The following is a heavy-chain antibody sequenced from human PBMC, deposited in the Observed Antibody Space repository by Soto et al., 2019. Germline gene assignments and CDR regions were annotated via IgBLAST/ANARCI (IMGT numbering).Heavy chain of an antibody. CDR3: VTDEVPQ. CDR2: IKRDADGGTT. J-gene: IGHJ4*02. V-gene: IGHV3-15*07. CDR1: GFRLSDAW. Sequence: EVQVVESGGGLVKPGGSLRLSCAASGFRLSDAWVHWVRKAPGKGLQWVGRIKRDADGGTTDYAAPVKGRFIISRDDSKNTLFLHMNSLISDDTGVYYCVTDEVPQWGQGTLVTVSP.